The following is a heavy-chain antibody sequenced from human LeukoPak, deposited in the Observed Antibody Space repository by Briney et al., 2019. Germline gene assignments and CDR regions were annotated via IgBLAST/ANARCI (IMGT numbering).Heavy chain of an antibody. CDR3: TRGLRREQQLLRAFDD. CDR1: GYTLTELS. Sequence: ASVKVSCKVSGYTLTELSIHWVRQAPGKGLEWMGGFDPEDGETIYAQKFQGRVSMTSNTSISTAYMELSSLRSEDTAVYYCTRGLRREQQLLRAFDDWGQGTLVTVSS. V-gene: IGHV1-24*01. D-gene: IGHD6-13*01. CDR2: FDPEDGET. J-gene: IGHJ4*02.